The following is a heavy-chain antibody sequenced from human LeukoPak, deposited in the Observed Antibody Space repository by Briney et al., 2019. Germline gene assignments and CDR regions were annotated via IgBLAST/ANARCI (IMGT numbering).Heavy chain of an antibody. J-gene: IGHJ4*02. V-gene: IGHV4-4*07. D-gene: IGHD3-9*01. CDR3: ARGETIFPY. Sequence: SETLSLTCTVSGASISNYYWSWIRQPAGKGLEWIGRIYASGSTNYNPSHKSRVTISVDQSKNQFSLKLNSVTAADTAVYYCARGETIFPYWGQGTLVTVSS. CDR2: IYASGST. CDR1: GASISNYY.